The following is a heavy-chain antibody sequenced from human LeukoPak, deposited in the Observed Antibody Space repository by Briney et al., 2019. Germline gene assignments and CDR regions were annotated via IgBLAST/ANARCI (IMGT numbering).Heavy chain of an antibody. CDR1: GFTVSSNY. Sequence: GGALRLSCAASGFTVSSNYRSWGRQAPGKGLEWVAVISYDGSNKYYAHSVKSRFTISRDNSENTRYLQMNNLRTDDTAVHYCARAHPSSSFDAFDIWGQGTMVTVSS. CDR3: ARAHPSSSFDAFDI. V-gene: IGHV3-30*03. J-gene: IGHJ3*02. D-gene: IGHD6-6*01. CDR2: ISYDGSNK.